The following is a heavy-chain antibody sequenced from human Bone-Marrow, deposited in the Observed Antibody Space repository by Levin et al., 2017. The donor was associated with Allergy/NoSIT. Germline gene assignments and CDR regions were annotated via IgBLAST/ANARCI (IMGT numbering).Heavy chain of an antibody. J-gene: IGHJ6*02. CDR1: GYTFTGYY. CDR2: INPNSGGT. V-gene: IGHV1-2*02. CDR3: ARQTRIAVAGMIDGMDV. D-gene: IGHD6-19*01. Sequence: ASVKVSCKASGYTFTGYYMHWVRQAPGQGLEWMGWINPNSGGTNYAQKFQGRVTMTRDTSISTAYMELSRLRSDDTAVYYCARQTRIAVAGMIDGMDVWGQGTTVTVSS.